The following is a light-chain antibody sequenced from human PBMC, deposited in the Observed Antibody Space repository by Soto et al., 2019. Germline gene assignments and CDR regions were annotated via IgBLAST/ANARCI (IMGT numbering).Light chain of an antibody. CDR2: DAS. CDR3: QQYNTYWT. CDR1: QSISSW. V-gene: IGKV1-5*01. J-gene: IGKJ1*01. Sequence: IQMTQSPSTLSASVGDRVTITCRASQSISSWLAWYQQKPGKAPKLLIFDASSLQTGVPSRFSGSGSGTDFTLSISSLQPDDFATYFCQQYNTYWTFGQGTKVDI.